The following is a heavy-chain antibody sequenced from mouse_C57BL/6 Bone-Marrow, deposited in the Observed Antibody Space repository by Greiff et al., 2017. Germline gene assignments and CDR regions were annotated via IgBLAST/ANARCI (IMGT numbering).Heavy chain of an antibody. CDR1: GFNIKDYY. V-gene: IGHV14-1*01. Sequence: EVKLMESGAELVRPGASVKLSCTASGFNIKDYYMHWVKQRPEQGLEWIGRIDPEDGDTEYAPKFQGKATMTADPSSNTAYLQLSSLTSEDTAVYYCTDGNYWYFDVWGTGTTVTVSS. D-gene: IGHD2-1*01. J-gene: IGHJ1*03. CDR3: TDGNYWYFDV. CDR2: IDPEDGDT.